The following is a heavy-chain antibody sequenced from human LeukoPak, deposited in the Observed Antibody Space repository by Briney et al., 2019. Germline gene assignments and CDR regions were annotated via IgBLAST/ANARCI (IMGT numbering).Heavy chain of an antibody. CDR3: ARVIGSYGDSAY. V-gene: IGHV3-48*04. CDR1: GFTFSSFS. D-gene: IGHD3-16*01. Sequence: HPGGSLRLSCAASGFTFSSFSMNWVRQAPGKGLEWLSYISSTSSAIYYADSLKGRFTISRDNAKNSLYLQMDSLRAEDTAVYYCARVIGSYGDSAYWGQGTLATVSS. CDR2: ISSTSSAI. J-gene: IGHJ4*02.